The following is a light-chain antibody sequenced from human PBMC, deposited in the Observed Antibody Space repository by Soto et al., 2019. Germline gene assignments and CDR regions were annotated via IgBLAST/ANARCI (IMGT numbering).Light chain of an antibody. J-gene: IGLJ1*01. CDR3: SSYTFSTLV. Sequence: QSALTQPRSVSGSPGQSVTISCTGTSRDVGGYDYVSWYQQHPGKAPKLMIYDVTNRPPGVSNRFSGSKSGNTASLTISGLQTEDEADYYCSSYTFSTLVFATGTKLTVL. CDR2: DVT. CDR1: SRDVGGYDY. V-gene: IGLV2-11*01.